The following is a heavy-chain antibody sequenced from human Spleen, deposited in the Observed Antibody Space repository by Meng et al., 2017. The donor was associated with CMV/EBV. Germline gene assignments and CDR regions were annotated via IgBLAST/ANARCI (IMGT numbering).Heavy chain of an antibody. Sequence: QLQVSGPGLVQPSRTLALTCTVSGVCISSGYYYWGWIRQPPGKGLEWIGSIGHSGFTYYTPSLKSRVTVSIDTSRNQFSLWLTSVTAADTAVYYCVRSSAWVRTGFDPWGQGTLVTVSS. CDR1: GVCISSGYYY. CDR3: VRSSAWVRTGFDP. D-gene: IGHD6-19*01. J-gene: IGHJ5*02. V-gene: IGHV4-39*01. CDR2: IGHSGFT.